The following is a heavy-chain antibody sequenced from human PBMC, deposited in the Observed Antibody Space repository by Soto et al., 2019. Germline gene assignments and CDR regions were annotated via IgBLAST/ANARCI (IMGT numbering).Heavy chain of an antibody. V-gene: IGHV3-21*01. CDR3: ARDSYYDILTGYYNKLNWFDP. CDR1: GFTFSSYS. Sequence: GGSLRLSCAASGFTFSSYSMNWVRQAPGKGLEWVSSISSSSSYIYYADSVKGRFTISRDNAKNSLYLQMNSLRAEDTAVYYCARDSYYDILTGYYNKLNWFDPWGQGTLVTVSS. D-gene: IGHD3-9*01. CDR2: ISSSSSYI. J-gene: IGHJ5*02.